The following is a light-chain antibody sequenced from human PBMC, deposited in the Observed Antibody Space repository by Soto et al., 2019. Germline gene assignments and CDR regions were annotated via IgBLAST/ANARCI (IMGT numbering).Light chain of an antibody. CDR2: GVS. Sequence: ERIMTQSPATLSVSPGESATLSCRASQSVSSNLAWYQQKPGQAPRLLIYGVSTRATGIPARFSGSGSETKFTLTISSLQSEDFAVYYSQQYNNWPPLTFGGGTKVEIK. CDR1: QSVSSN. V-gene: IGKV3-15*01. CDR3: QQYNNWPPLT. J-gene: IGKJ4*01.